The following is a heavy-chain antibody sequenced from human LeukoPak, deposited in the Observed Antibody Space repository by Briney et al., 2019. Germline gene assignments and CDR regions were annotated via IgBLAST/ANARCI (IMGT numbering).Heavy chain of an antibody. D-gene: IGHD2-15*01. CDR2: ISYDGSNE. CDR3: ATTSSGGPYYFDY. V-gene: IGHV3-30*04. CDR1: GFTFSSYV. J-gene: IGHJ4*02. Sequence: GGSLRLSCAASGFTFSSYVMHWVRQAPGKGLEWVAIISYDGSNEYYADSVKGRFTISRDNAKNSLYLQMNSLRAEDTAVYYCATTSSGGPYYFDYWGQGTLVTVSS.